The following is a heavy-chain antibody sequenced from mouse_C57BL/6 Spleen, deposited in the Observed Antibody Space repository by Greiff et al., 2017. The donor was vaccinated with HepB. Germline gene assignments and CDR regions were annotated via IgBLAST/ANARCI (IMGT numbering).Heavy chain of an antibody. CDR1: GYTFTSYW. CDR3: ARGYYYGSLEGMDN. V-gene: IGHV1-52*01. Sequence: VQLQQPGAELVRPGSSVKLSCKASGYTFTSYWMHWVKQRPIQGLEWIGNIDPSDSETHYNQKFKDKATLTVDKSSSTAYMQLSSLTSEDSAVYYCARGYYYGSLEGMDNWDQGTSVTVSS. J-gene: IGHJ4*01. CDR2: IDPSDSET. D-gene: IGHD1-1*01.